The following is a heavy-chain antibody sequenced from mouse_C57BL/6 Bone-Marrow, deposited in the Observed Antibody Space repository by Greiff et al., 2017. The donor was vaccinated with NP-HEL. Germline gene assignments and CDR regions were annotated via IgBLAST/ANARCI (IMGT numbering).Heavy chain of an antibody. CDR3: ERHGHYGNYGGFLYYAMDY. J-gene: IGHJ4*01. CDR1: GFTFSDYY. D-gene: IGHD2-1*01. V-gene: IGHV5-12*01. CDR2: ISNGGGST. Sequence: DVKLVESGGGLVQPGGSLKLSCAASGFTFSDYYMYWVRQTPEKRLEWVAYISNGGGSTYYPDTVKGRFTISRDNAKNTLYLQMSRMKSEDTAMYYCERHGHYGNYGGFLYYAMDYWGQGTSVTVSS.